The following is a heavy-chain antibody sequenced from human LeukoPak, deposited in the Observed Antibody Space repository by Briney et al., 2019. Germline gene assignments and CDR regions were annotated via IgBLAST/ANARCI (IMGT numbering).Heavy chain of an antibody. CDR3: ARGQRLVRGVDY. CDR1: GGSFSGYY. V-gene: IGHV4-34*01. Sequence: PSETLSLTCAVSGGSFSGYYWSWIRQPPGKGLEWIGEINHSGSTNYNPSLKSRVTISVDTSKNQFSLKLSSVTAADTAVYYCARGQRLVRGVDYWGQGTLVTVSS. D-gene: IGHD3-10*01. J-gene: IGHJ4*02. CDR2: INHSGST.